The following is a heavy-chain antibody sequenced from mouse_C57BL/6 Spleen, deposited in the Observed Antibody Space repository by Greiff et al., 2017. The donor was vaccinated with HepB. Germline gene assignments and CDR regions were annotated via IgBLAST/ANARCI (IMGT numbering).Heavy chain of an antibody. CDR1: GFTFSSYG. V-gene: IGHV5-6*01. D-gene: IGHD1-3*01. CDR2: ISSGGSYT. Sequence: EVKLMESGGDLVKPGGSLKLSCAASGFTFSSYGMSWVRQTPDKRLEWVATISSGGSYTYYPDSVKGRFTISRDNAKNTLYLQMSSLKSEDTAMYYCARQGSKDAMDYWGQGTSVTVSS. J-gene: IGHJ4*01. CDR3: ARQGSKDAMDY.